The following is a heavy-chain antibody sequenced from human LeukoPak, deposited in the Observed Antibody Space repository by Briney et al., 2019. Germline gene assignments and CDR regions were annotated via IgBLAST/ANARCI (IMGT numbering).Heavy chain of an antibody. CDR1: GFTFSGSG. CDR3: AKHQWTLDY. J-gene: IGHJ4*02. D-gene: IGHD6-19*01. CDR2: IQYDGSKK. V-gene: IGHV3-30*02. Sequence: GGSLRLSCAASGFTFSGSGMHWVRQTPGKGLNWVAFIQYDGSKKYYADSVKGRFTISRDNSKNTLYLHMNSLRVEDTAVYYCAKHQWTLDYWGQGTLVTVSP.